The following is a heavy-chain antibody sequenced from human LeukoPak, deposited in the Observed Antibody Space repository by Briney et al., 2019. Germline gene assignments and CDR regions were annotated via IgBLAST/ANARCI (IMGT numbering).Heavy chain of an antibody. J-gene: IGHJ4*02. CDR3: ARTHYGSGSYFDY. Sequence: ASVKVSCKASGYPFYTYGISWVRQAPGQRLEWRGWISVYNGNTNYAKTLQGRLTLTKDTSTSSAYMELRSLRSDDTAMYYCARTHYGSGSYFDYWGQGTLVTVSS. CDR2: ISVYNGNT. CDR1: GYPFYTYG. D-gene: IGHD1-26*01. V-gene: IGHV1-18*01.